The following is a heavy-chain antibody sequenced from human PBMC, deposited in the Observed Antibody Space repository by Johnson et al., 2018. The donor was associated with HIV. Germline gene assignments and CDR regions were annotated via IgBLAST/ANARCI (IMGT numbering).Heavy chain of an antibody. J-gene: IGHJ3*02. CDR3: ASISLGAFDI. Sequence: QVQLVEYGGGVVQPGRSLRLSCAASGFTFSNYAMHWVRQAPGKGLEWVAILPYDGSNKYYADSVKGRFTISRDNSKNTLYLQMNSLRAEDTAVYFCASISLGAFDIWGQGTLVTVSS. V-gene: IGHV3-30-3*01. CDR2: LPYDGSNK. CDR1: GFTFSNYA.